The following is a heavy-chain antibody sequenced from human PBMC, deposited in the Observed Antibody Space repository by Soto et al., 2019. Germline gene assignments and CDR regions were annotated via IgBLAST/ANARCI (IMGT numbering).Heavy chain of an antibody. J-gene: IGHJ4*02. CDR1: GGSIGSSSYY. Sequence: ETLPLTSTDSGGSIGSSSYYWGWIRQPPWKGLEWIGSIYYSGSTYYNPSLKSRVTISVDTSKNQFSLKLSSVTAADTAVYYCAKDHGWTGYCSSTSCYPMAGFDYWGQGTLVTVSS. CDR3: AKDHGWTGYCSSTSCYPMAGFDY. V-gene: IGHV4-39*02. CDR2: IYYSGST. D-gene: IGHD2-2*01.